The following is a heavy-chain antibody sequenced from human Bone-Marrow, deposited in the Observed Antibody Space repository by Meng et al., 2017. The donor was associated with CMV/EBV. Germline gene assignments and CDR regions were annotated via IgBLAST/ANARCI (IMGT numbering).Heavy chain of an antibody. Sequence: ASVKVSCKASGDTFTGYYMHWVRQAPGQGLEWMGWINPNSGGTNYAQKFQGRVTMTRDTSTSTAYMELSRLRSDDTAVYYCARERLSLHHGIDMWGQGTTATVSS. CDR2: INPNSGGT. V-gene: IGHV1-2*02. CDR1: GDTFTGYY. CDR3: ARERLSLHHGIDM. J-gene: IGHJ6*02.